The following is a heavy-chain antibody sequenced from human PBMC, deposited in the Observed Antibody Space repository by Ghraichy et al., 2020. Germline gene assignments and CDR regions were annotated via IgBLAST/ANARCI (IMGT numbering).Heavy chain of an antibody. D-gene: IGHD1-26*01. Sequence: SGPTLVKPTQTLTLTCTFSGFSLSTSGMCVSWIRQPPGKALEWLARIDWDDDKYYSTSLKTRLPISKDTSKNQVVLTMTNMDPVDTATYYCARIEVGATKYYFDSWGQGTLVTVSS. CDR3: ARIEVGATKYYFDS. J-gene: IGHJ4*02. CDR1: GFSLSTSGMC. V-gene: IGHV2-70*11. CDR2: IDWDDDK.